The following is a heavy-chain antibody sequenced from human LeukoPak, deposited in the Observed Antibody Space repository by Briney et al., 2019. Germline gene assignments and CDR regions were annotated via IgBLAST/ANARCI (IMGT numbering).Heavy chain of an antibody. CDR2: IIPIFVIT. Sequence: SVKLSCKASGGTFSSYAISWVRQPPAQGLEWMGRIIPIFVITNYAQTFQGRVTITADKSTSTAYMELSSLRSEDTAVYYCARQDCTNGVCYWGWFDTWGQGTLGTVSS. V-gene: IGHV1-69*04. D-gene: IGHD2-8*01. CDR3: ARQDCTNGVCYWGWFDT. CDR1: GGTFSSYA. J-gene: IGHJ5*02.